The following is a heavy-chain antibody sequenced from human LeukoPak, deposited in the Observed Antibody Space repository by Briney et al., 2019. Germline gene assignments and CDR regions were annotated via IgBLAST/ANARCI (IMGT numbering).Heavy chain of an antibody. CDR1: GFTFSDYY. CDR3: ALYSSGAAADD. V-gene: IGHV3-23*01. Sequence: GGPLRLSCAASGFTFSDYYMSWIRQAPGKGLEWVSAISGSGGSTYYADSVKGRFTISRDNSKNTLYLQMNSLRAEDTAVYYCALYSSGAAADDWGQGTLVTVSS. CDR2: ISGSGGST. D-gene: IGHD6-19*01. J-gene: IGHJ4*02.